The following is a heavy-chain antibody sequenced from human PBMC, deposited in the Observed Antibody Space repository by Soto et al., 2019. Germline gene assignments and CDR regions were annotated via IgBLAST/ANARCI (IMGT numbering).Heavy chain of an antibody. Sequence: PGGSLRLSCAASGFTFSDYAIHWVRQAPGKGLEWVAVISYGGSNKYYADSVKGRFTISRDNSKNTLYLQMNSLRAEDRVVYYCARDMSPLFDILTGYLDYWGQGTLVTVSS. V-gene: IGHV3-30-3*01. CDR2: ISYGGSNK. CDR3: ARDMSPLFDILTGYLDY. J-gene: IGHJ4*02. D-gene: IGHD3-9*01. CDR1: GFTFSDYA.